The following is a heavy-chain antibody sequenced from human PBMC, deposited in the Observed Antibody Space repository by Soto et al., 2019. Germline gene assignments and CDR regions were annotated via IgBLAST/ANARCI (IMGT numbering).Heavy chain of an antibody. CDR3: GKVLVRATPQTEPDY. D-gene: IGHD2-15*01. CDR1: GGSIYTNDYY. V-gene: IGHV4-39*01. Sequence: KPSETLSLTCTVSGGSIYTNDYYWGWIRQPPGRGLEWIGNIDYNGVTYYNRSLKSRVSISRDTSKNQFSLRLTSVTAADTALYHCGKVLVRATPQTEPDYWGPGTLVTVSS. CDR2: IDYNGVT. J-gene: IGHJ4*02.